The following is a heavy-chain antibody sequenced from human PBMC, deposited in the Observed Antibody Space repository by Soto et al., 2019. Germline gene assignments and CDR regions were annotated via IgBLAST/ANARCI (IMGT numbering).Heavy chain of an antibody. V-gene: IGHV3-30*18. Sequence: PGGSLRLSCAASGFTFSSYGMHWVRQAPGKGLEWVAVISYDGSNKYYADSVKGRFTISRDNSKNTLYLQMNSLRAEDTAVYYCAKDYGLVAVITTRGYFDYWGQGTLVTVSS. D-gene: IGHD3-22*01. CDR1: GFTFSSYG. J-gene: IGHJ4*02. CDR3: AKDYGLVAVITTRGYFDY. CDR2: ISYDGSNK.